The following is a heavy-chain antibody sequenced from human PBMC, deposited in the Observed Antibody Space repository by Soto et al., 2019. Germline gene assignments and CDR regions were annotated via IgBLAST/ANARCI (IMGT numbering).Heavy chain of an antibody. Sequence: QLQLQESGPGLVKPSGTLSLTCAVSGGSVSSLNWWSWVRQSGGKGLEWIGEIFHSGTTNYKPYLKSRVNISIDKSKNQLSLNLSSVTAAGTAVYYCARGGLTWGEYWGQGPLVTVCS. CDR3: ARGGLTWGEY. J-gene: IGHJ4*02. D-gene: IGHD3-16*01. CDR2: IFHSGTT. V-gene: IGHV4-4*02. CDR1: GGSVSSLNW.